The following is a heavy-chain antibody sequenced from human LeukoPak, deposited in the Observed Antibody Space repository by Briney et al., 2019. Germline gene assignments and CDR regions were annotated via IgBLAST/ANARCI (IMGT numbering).Heavy chain of an antibody. Sequence: GGSLRLSCAASGFTFSGAWMSWVRQAPGKGLEWVGRIKSKIDGGTTDYAAPVKGRFSVSRDDSKNTLVLQMNSLKTEDTAVYYCATAQFALTMSLDYWGQGTLVTVSS. D-gene: IGHD3-10*01. CDR1: GFTFSGAW. CDR2: IKSKIDGGTT. J-gene: IGHJ4*02. V-gene: IGHV3-15*01. CDR3: ATAQFALTMSLDY.